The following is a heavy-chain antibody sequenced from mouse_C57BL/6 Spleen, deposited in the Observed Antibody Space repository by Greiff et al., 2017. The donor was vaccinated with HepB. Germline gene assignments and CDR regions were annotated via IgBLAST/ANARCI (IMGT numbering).Heavy chain of an antibody. Sequence: QVQLKESGPGLVAPSPSLSITCTVSGFSLTSYGVHWVRQPPGKGLEWLVVIWSDGSTTYNSPLKSRLSISKANSKGQVFLKMNSLQTADTAMYYCARGYDYDEGTWFAYWGQGTLVTVSA. J-gene: IGHJ3*01. CDR2: IWSDGST. D-gene: IGHD2-4*01. CDR1: GFSLTSYG. CDR3: ARGYDYDEGTWFAY. V-gene: IGHV2-6*03.